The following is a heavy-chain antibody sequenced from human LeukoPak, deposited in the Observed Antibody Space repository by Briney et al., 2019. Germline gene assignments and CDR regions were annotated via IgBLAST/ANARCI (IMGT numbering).Heavy chain of an antibody. CDR1: GYTLTELS. V-gene: IGHV1-24*01. Sequence: ASVKVSCKVSGYTLTELSMHWVRQAPGKGLEWMGGFDPEDGETIYAQKFQGRVTMTKDTSTDTAYMELSSLRSEDTAVYYCATGGVPNYYDSSEYFHYWGQGTLVTVSS. CDR3: ATGGVPNYYDSSEYFHY. CDR2: FDPEDGET. D-gene: IGHD3-22*01. J-gene: IGHJ4*02.